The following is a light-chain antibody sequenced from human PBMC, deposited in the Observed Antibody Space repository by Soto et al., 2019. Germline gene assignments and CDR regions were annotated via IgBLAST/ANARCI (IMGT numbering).Light chain of an antibody. Sequence: DIVMTQSPDSLAVSLGERATINCKSSQSVLYSSNNKNYLAWYQQKPGQPPKLLIYWASTRESGVPDRFSGSGSGTDFPLSITIRQAEDVSVYYCQQYYSTPYTFGQGTKLQIK. CDR2: WAS. V-gene: IGKV4-1*01. CDR1: QSVLYSSNNKNY. CDR3: QQYYSTPYT. J-gene: IGKJ2*01.